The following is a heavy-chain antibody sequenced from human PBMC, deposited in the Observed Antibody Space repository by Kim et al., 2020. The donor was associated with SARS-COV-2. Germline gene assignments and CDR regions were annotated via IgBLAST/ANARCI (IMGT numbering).Heavy chain of an antibody. V-gene: IGHV3-74*01. Sequence: GGSLRLSCAASGFTFRSYWMHWVRQAPGKGLVWVSRIKSDGSSTSYVDSVKGQFTISRDNAKNTLYLQMNSLRVEDTAVYYCARDRSYGMDVWGQGTTVTVSS. J-gene: IGHJ6*02. CDR2: IKSDGSST. CDR3: ARDRSYGMDV. CDR1: GFTFRSYW.